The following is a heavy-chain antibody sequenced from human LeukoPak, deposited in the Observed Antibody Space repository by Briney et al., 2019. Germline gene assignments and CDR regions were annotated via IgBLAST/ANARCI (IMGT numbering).Heavy chain of an antibody. Sequence: SETLSLTCTVSGGSISSYYWSWIRQPAGKGLEWIGRIYTSGSTNYNPSLKSRVTMSVDTSKNQFSLKLSSVTAADTAVYYCVRGFVVTATYYFDYWGQGTLVTVSS. CDR2: IYTSGST. V-gene: IGHV4-4*07. J-gene: IGHJ4*02. CDR3: VRGFVVTATYYFDY. D-gene: IGHD2-21*02. CDR1: GGSISSYY.